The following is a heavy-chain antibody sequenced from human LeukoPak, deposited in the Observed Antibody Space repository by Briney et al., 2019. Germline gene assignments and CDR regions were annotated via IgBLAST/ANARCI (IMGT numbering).Heavy chain of an antibody. CDR3: IRGGIQVSGIDAFDI. CDR1: GFTFSSYD. CDR2: IGIAGDT. J-gene: IGHJ3*02. D-gene: IGHD5/OR15-5a*01. Sequence: GGSLRLSCAASGFTFSSYDMHWVRQAPGKGLEWVSAIGIAGDTYYPDSVKGRFTISRENAKNSRYLQMNSLKDGDTAVYYCIRGGIQVSGIDAFDIWGQGTMVTVSS. V-gene: IGHV3-13*01.